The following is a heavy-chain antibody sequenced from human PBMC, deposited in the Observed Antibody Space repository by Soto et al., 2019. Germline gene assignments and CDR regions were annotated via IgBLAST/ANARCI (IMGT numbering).Heavy chain of an antibody. Sequence: SETLSLTCTVSGGSISSSSYYWGWIRQPPGKGLEWIGSIYYSGSTYYNPSLKSRVTISVDTSKNQFSLKLSSVTAADTAVYYCARLEGWFGELFNWFDPWGQGTLVTVSS. D-gene: IGHD3-10*01. CDR1: GGSISSSSYY. CDR3: ARLEGWFGELFNWFDP. J-gene: IGHJ5*02. CDR2: IYYSGST. V-gene: IGHV4-39*01.